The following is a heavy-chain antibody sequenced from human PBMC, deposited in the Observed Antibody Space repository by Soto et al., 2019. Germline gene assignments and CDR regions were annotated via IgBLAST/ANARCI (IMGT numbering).Heavy chain of an antibody. CDR3: ARGEVVPAARRYYYYGMDV. D-gene: IGHD2-2*01. CDR2: IIPIFGTA. Sequence: AGKVSGKASGRTFTNYSISGVGQAPVQWLDWMGGIIPIFGTANYAQKFQGRVTITADKSTSTAYMELSSLRSEDTAVYYCARGEVVPAARRYYYYGMDVWGQVTTVTVSS. J-gene: IGHJ6*02. V-gene: IGHV1-69*06. CDR1: GRTFTNYS.